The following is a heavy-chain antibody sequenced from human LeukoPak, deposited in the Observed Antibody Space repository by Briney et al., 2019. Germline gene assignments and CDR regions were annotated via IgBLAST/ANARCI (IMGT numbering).Heavy chain of an antibody. CDR3: ARGRDYDSSDPHHPYYFDY. CDR2: ISAYNGET. J-gene: IGHJ4*02. Sequence: SVKVSCKASVYTFTSYGISWVRQAPGQGLEGMGWISAYNGETNYAQKLQGRVTMTTDTSTSTAYMELRSLRSDDTAVYYCARGRDYDSSDPHHPYYFDYWGQGTLVTAAS. D-gene: IGHD3-22*01. V-gene: IGHV1-18*01. CDR1: VYTFTSYG.